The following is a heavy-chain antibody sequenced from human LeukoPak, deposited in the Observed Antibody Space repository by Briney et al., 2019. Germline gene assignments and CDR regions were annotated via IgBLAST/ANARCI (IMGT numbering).Heavy chain of an antibody. CDR3: ARDLAVALMDV. J-gene: IGHJ6*03. V-gene: IGHV3-48*01. CDR1: GFTFSSYS. D-gene: IGHD6-19*01. Sequence: HPGGSLRLSCAASGFTFSSYSMNWVRQAPGKGLEWVSYISSSSSTIYYADSVKGRFTISRDNAKNSLYLQMNSLRAEDTAVYYCARDLAVALMDVWGKGTTVTVSS. CDR2: ISSSSSTI.